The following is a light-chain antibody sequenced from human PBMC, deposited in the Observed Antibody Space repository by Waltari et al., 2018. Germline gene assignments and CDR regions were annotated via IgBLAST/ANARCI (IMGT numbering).Light chain of an antibody. Sequence: SVLTPPPLASGTPGQSVTVPCSRTNSNVGGRPLNWYQHLPGTAPKLLIYNGDQRPSGVPDRFSGSKSATSASLAISDLQSEDEADYYCAAWDDRLKGWVFGGGTKVTVL. CDR2: NGD. J-gene: IGLJ3*02. CDR1: NSNVGGRP. V-gene: IGLV1-44*01. CDR3: AAWDDRLKGWV.